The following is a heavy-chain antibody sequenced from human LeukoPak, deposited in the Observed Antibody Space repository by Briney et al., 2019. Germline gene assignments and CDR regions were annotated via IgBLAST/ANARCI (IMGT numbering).Heavy chain of an antibody. CDR1: GFTVSSNY. Sequence: GGSLRLSCAASGFTVSSNYMSWVRQAPGKGLEWVSVIYSGGGTYYADSVKGRFTISRDNSKNTLYLQMNSLRAEDTAVYYCARDRLGTLDAFDIWGQGTMVTVSS. V-gene: IGHV3-66*02. CDR3: ARDRLGTLDAFDI. D-gene: IGHD6-25*01. J-gene: IGHJ3*02. CDR2: IYSGGGT.